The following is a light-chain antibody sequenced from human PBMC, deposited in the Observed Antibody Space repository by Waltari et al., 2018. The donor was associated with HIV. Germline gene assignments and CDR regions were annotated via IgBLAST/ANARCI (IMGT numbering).Light chain of an antibody. V-gene: IGLV2-8*01. CDR3: SSYAGSKVL. CDR2: EVT. CDR1: SSDVGAYNY. Sequence: QSALTPPPSSSGSPGPSVTISCTGTSSDVGAYNYVSWYQHYPGKAPKLMIYEVTRRPSGVPGCFSGAKSGNAASRTVSGLQAEDEADYYCSSYAGSKVLFGGGTELTVL. J-gene: IGLJ2*01.